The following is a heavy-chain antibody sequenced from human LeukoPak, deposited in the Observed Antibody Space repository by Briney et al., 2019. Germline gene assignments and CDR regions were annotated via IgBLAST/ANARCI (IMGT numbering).Heavy chain of an antibody. J-gene: IGHJ4*02. D-gene: IGHD3-22*01. CDR1: GFTFSSYS. CDR3: AKEDGYYYDSSGYYYPSAFDY. V-gene: IGHV3-21*04. Sequence: PGGSLRLSCAASGFTFSSYSMNWVRQAPGKGLEWVSSISSSSSYIYYADSVKGRFTISRDNSKNTLYLQMNSLRAEDTAVYYCAKEDGYYYDSSGYYYPSAFDYWGQGTLVTVSS. CDR2: ISSSSSYI.